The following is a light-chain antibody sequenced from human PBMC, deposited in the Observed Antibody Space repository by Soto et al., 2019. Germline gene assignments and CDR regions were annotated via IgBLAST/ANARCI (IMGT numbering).Light chain of an antibody. CDR2: GAS. J-gene: IGKJ2*01. V-gene: IGKV3-20*01. CDR3: RQYGSSPSYT. Sequence: EXXXTQSXGTXXLSPGERATLSCRASQSVSSXSYXAWYQQKPGQAPRLLIYGASSRATGIPDRFSDSGSATDFTLTISRLEPEDFAVYYCRQYGSSPSYTFGQGTKLEIK. CDR1: QSVSSXSY.